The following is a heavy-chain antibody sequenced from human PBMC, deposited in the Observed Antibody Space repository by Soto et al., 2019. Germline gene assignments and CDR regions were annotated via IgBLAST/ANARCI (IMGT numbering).Heavy chain of an antibody. Sequence: QVHLLQSGDEVRKPGSSVTVSCKASGGTFSSYSVDWVRQAPGQGLEWMGGFILAFGAANYAQKFQGRVTMTAGESTSTAYMTLNSLKSEDTAVYFCAGFPTIAASGDGFHRWGQGTMVIVSS. CDR3: AGFPTIAASGDGFHR. V-gene: IGHV1-69*01. CDR2: FILAFGAA. D-gene: IGHD2-15*01. J-gene: IGHJ3*01. CDR1: GGTFSSYS.